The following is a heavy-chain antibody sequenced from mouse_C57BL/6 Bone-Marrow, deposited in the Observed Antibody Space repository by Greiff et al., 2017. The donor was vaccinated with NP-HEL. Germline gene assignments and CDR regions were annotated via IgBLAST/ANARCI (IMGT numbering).Heavy chain of an antibody. CDR1: GFTFTDYY. CDR2: IRNKANGYTT. Sequence: EVQGVESGGGLVQPGGSLSLSCAASGFTFTDYYMSWVRQPPGKALEWLGFIRNKANGYTTEYSASVKGRFTISRDNSQSILYLQMNALRAEDSATYYCARSHYSGSSSLFAYWAKGLWSLSLQ. CDR3: ARSHYSGSSSLFAY. D-gene: IGHD1-1*01. V-gene: IGHV7-3*01. J-gene: IGHJ3*01.